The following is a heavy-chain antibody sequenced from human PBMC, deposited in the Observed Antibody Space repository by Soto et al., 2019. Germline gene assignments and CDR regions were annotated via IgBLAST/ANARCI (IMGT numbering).Heavy chain of an antibody. J-gene: IGHJ3*02. CDR1: GFTFSSYA. V-gene: IGHV3-30-3*01. CDR2: ISYDGSNK. CDR3: AREGVYYYDSSGYYDADYDAFDI. D-gene: IGHD3-22*01. Sequence: QVQLVESGGGVVQPGRSLRLSCAASGFTFSSYAMHWVRQAPGKGLEWVAVISYDGSNKYYADSVKGRFTISRDNSQNTLYLQMNSLRAEDTAVYYCAREGVYYYDSSGYYDADYDAFDIWGQGTMVTVSS.